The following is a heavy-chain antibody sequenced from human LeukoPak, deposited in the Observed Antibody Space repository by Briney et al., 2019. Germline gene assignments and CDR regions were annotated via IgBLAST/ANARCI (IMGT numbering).Heavy chain of an antibody. CDR2: MYYSGTA. Sequence: PSETLSLTCTVSGGSISSSSYYRGWIRQAPGKGLEWIGYMYYSGTAYYNMSLKRRVTISVDTSKNQFSLKLSSVTATDTAVYYCAGSGTYSDDAFDIWGQGTMVTVSS. V-gene: IGHV4-39*01. CDR1: GGSISSSSYY. D-gene: IGHD3-10*01. CDR3: AGSGTYSDDAFDI. J-gene: IGHJ3*02.